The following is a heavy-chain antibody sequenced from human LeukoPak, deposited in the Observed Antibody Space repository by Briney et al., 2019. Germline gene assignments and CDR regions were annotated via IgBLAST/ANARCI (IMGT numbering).Heavy chain of an antibody. CDR2: ISGSGGST. CDR3: AKGPYGDYDTEGDY. V-gene: IGHV3-23*01. CDR1: GFTFSSYA. Sequence: GGSLRLSCAASGFTFSSYAMSWVRQAQGKGLEWVSAISGSGGSTYYADSVKGRFTISRDNSKNTLYLQMNSLRAEDTAVYYCAKGPYGDYDTEGDYWGQGTLVTVSS. J-gene: IGHJ4*02. D-gene: IGHD4-17*01.